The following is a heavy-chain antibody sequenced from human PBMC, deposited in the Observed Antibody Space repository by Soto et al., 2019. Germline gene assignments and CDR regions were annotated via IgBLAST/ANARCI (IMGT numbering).Heavy chain of an antibody. CDR3: ARARYQLLHPYYYGMDV. CDR2: IHYSGST. Sequence: SETLSLTCTVSGGSIRSYYWSCIRQSPEKGLEWIGYIHYSGSTKSNPSLKSRVTISVDTSRNQVSLKLSSVTAADSAVYFCARARYQLLHPYYYGMDVWGQGTTVTVSS. CDR1: GGSIRSYY. V-gene: IGHV4-59*01. J-gene: IGHJ6*02. D-gene: IGHD2-2*01.